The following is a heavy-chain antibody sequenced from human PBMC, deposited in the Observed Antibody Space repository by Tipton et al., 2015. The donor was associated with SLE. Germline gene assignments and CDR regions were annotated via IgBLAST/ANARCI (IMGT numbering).Heavy chain of an antibody. CDR2: IIPILGIA. Sequence: QLVQSGAEVKKPGSSVKVSCKASGGTFSSYIISWVRQAPGQGLEWMGRIIPILGIANYAQKFQGRVTITADKSTSTAYMELSSLRSEDTAVYYCALGGSPDAFDIWGQGTMVTVSS. CDR3: ALGGSPDAFDI. J-gene: IGHJ3*02. CDR1: GGTFSSYI. D-gene: IGHD3-16*01. V-gene: IGHV1-69*09.